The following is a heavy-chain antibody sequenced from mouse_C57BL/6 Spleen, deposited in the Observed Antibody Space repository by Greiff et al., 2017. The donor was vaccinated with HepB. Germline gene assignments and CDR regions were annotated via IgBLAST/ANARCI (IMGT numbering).Heavy chain of an antibody. CDR2: IYPRSGNT. V-gene: IGHV1-81*01. Sequence: QVQLKQSGAELARPGASVKLSCKASGYTFTSYGISWVKQRTGQGLEWIGEIYPRSGNTYYNEKFKGKATLTADKSSSTAYMELRSLTSEDSAVYFCARTLITTVVGEIGMDYWGQGTSVTVSS. D-gene: IGHD1-1*01. J-gene: IGHJ4*01. CDR1: GYTFTSYG. CDR3: ARTLITTVVGEIGMDY.